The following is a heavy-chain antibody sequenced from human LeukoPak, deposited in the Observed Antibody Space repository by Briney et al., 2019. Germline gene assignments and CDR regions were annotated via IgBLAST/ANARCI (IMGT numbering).Heavy chain of an antibody. CDR3: ATSGKKRWELLRHFDY. Sequence: ASVKVSCKVSGYTLTELSMHWVRQAPGKGLEWMGGFDPEDGETIYAQKFQGRVTMTEDTSTDTAYMELSSLRSEDTAVYYCATSGKKRWELLRHFDYWGKGTLVTVSS. CDR1: GYTLTELS. D-gene: IGHD1-26*01. CDR2: FDPEDGET. V-gene: IGHV1-24*01. J-gene: IGHJ4*02.